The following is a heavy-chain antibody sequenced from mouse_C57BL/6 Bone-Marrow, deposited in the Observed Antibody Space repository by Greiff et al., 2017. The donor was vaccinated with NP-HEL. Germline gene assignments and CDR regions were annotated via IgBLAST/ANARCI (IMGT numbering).Heavy chain of an antibody. V-gene: IGHV5-4*01. D-gene: IGHD1-1*01. Sequence: EVMLVESGGGLVKPGGSLKLSCAASGFTFSSYAMSWVRQTPEKRLEWVATISDGGSYTYYPDNVKGRFTISRDNAKNNLYLQMGHLKSEDTAMYYCARDIYYYGSSYWYFDVWGTGTTVTVSS. J-gene: IGHJ1*03. CDR2: ISDGGSYT. CDR1: GFTFSSYA. CDR3: ARDIYYYGSSYWYFDV.